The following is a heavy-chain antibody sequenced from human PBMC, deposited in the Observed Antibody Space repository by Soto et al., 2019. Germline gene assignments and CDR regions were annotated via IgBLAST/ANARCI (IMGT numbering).Heavy chain of an antibody. J-gene: IGHJ1*01. D-gene: IGHD1-1*01. Sequence: PSETLSLTCRVSGAYISDFACSWIRQPAGKGLEWIGRITINGNTQKNPSFKSRVTMSIDTSRNHFSLNLQSATAADTTLYYCARETGENWTYEAHWGPGTLVTVPS. CDR2: ITINGNT. V-gene: IGHV4-4*07. CDR3: ARETGENWTYEAH. CDR1: GAYISDFA.